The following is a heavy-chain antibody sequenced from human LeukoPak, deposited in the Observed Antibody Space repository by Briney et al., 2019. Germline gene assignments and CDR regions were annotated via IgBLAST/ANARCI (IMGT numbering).Heavy chain of an antibody. CDR3: ARERSIGSLDY. D-gene: IGHD1-26*01. CDR2: I. J-gene: IGHJ4*02. CDR1: GFTFSSYS. Sequence: GGSLRLSCAASGFTFSSYSMNWVRQAPGKGLEWVSSIKGRFTISRDNAKNSLYLQMNSLRAEDTAVYYCARERSIGSLDYWGQGTLVTVSS. V-gene: IGHV3-21*01.